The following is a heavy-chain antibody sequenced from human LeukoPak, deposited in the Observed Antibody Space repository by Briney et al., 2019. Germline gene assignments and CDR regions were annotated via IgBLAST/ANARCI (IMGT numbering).Heavy chain of an antibody. CDR2: IYASGST. CDR1: GGSISSSSYY. J-gene: IGHJ3*02. CDR3: ARDFGSFHI. V-gene: IGHV4-39*07. Sequence: SETLSLTCTVSGGSISSSSYYWGWIRQPPGKGLEWIGRIYASGSTTYNPSLKSRLTISFDTSKNQFSLRLTSVTAADTAVYYCARDFGSFHIWGQGTMVTVSS. D-gene: IGHD3-10*01.